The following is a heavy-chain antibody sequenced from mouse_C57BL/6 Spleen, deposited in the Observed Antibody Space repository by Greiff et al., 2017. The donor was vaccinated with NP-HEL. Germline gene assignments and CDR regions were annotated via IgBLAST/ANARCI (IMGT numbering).Heavy chain of an antibody. CDR2: IHPNSGST. CDR3: VTTVVAPYYFDY. J-gene: IGHJ2*01. Sequence: QVQLQQPGAELVKPGASVKLSCKASGYTFTSYWMHWVKQRPGQGLEWIGMIHPNSGSTNYNEKFKSKATLTVDKSSSKAYMQLSSLTSEDSAVYYCVTTVVAPYYFDYWGQGTTLTVAS. V-gene: IGHV1-64*01. CDR1: GYTFTSYW. D-gene: IGHD1-1*01.